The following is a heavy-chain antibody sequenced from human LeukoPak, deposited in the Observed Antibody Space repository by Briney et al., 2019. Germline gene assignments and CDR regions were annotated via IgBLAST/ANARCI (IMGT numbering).Heavy chain of an antibody. J-gene: IGHJ4*02. CDR2: IRSKTYGGTT. CDR1: GSTFIDHG. V-gene: IGHV3-49*04. CDR3: NYVLPGDFSNWPTDY. Sequence: GGSLRLSCAGSGSTFIDHGVSWVRQAPGKGLEWVGFIRSKTYGGTTEYAASVKGRFTTSRDDSKTTAYLHMSSLKAEDTALYYCNYVLPGDFSNWPTDYWGQGTLVTVSS. D-gene: IGHD6-13*01.